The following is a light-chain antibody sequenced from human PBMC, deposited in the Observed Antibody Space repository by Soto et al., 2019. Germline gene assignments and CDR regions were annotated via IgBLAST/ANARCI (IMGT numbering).Light chain of an antibody. CDR3: TSYTSDNRSYV. Sequence: QSALTQPASVSGSPGQSITISCTGTSSDVGAYTSVSWYQQHPGKAPKLMIYEVSNRPSGVSNRFSDSKSANTASLTISGLQAEDEAHYYCTSYTSDNRSYVFGTGTKLTVL. J-gene: IGLJ1*01. CDR2: EVS. V-gene: IGLV2-14*01. CDR1: SSDVGAYTS.